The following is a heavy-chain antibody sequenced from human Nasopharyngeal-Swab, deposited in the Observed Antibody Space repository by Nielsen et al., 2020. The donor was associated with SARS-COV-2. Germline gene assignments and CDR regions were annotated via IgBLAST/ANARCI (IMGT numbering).Heavy chain of an antibody. Sequence: LRLSSTVSGGSVSRGGYYWGWIRQQPGKGLEWTGYINYSGSTYYNPSLKSRVTKTVDTSKNQFSLKPSSVTAADTAVYYCARGPLLSVTGTTRWFDPWGQGTLVTVSS. CDR3: ARGPLLSVTGTTRWFDP. D-gene: IGHD1-7*01. V-gene: IGHV4-31*03. CDR2: INYSGST. J-gene: IGHJ5*02. CDR1: GGSVSRGGYY.